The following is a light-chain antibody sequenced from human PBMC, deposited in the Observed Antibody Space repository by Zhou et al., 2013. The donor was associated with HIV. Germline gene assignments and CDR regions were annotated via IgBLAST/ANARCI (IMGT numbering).Light chain of an antibody. Sequence: DIQMTPSPSSLSASVGDRVTITCRASQSISSYLNWFQQKPGKAPKLLIYAASSLQSGVPSRFSGSGSGTDFTLTISSLQPEDFATYYCQQANSFPWTFGQGTKVEIK. V-gene: IGKV1-39*01. J-gene: IGKJ1*01. CDR3: QQANSFPWT. CDR2: AAS. CDR1: QSISSY.